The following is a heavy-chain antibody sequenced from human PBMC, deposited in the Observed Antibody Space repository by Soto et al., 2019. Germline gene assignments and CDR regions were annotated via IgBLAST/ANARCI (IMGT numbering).Heavy chain of an antibody. D-gene: IGHD6-19*01. CDR2: ISGSDGIT. CDR3: AKAEKSSAVAGYFDS. Sequence: LRLSCAASEFMFSNYAMNWVRQAPGKGLEWVSAISGSDGITYYADSVKGRFTISRDNSKNTLYLQMNSLRAEDTAVYYCAKAEKSSAVAGYFDSWGQGTLVTVSS. V-gene: IGHV3-23*01. J-gene: IGHJ4*02. CDR1: EFMFSNYA.